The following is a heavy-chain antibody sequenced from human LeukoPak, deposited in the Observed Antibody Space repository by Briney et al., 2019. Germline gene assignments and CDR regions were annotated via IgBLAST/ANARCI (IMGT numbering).Heavy chain of an antibody. J-gene: IGHJ6*03. CDR1: GFTFSSYS. CDR3: AREAEYYYDSSGYQSSYYMDV. D-gene: IGHD3-22*01. CDR2: ISSSSSYI. Sequence: GGSLRLSCAASGFTFSSYSMNWVRQAPGKGLEWVSSISSSSSYIYYADSVKGRFTISRDNAKNSLYVQMNSLRAEDTAVYYCAREAEYYYDSSGYQSSYYMDVWGKGTTVTVSS. V-gene: IGHV3-21*01.